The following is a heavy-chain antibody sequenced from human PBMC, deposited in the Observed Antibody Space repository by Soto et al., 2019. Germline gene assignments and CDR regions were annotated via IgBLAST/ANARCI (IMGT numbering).Heavy chain of an antibody. D-gene: IGHD3-10*01. J-gene: IGHJ6*02. CDR2: INHSGST. CDR3: ARGRGRALTMVRGAPPYYYYYGMDV. CDR1: GGSFSGYD. V-gene: IGHV4-34*01. Sequence: SETLSLTCAVYGGSFSGYDWSGIRQPPGKGLEWIGEINHSGSTNYNPSLKSRVTISVDTSKNQFSLKLSSVTAADTAVYYCARGRGRALTMVRGAPPYYYYYGMDVWGHGTTVAASS.